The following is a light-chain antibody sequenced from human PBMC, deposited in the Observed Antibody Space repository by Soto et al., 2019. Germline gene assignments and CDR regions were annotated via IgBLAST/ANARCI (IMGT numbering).Light chain of an antibody. Sequence: DIVLTQSTLSLPVTPGEPASISCRSSQSLLHSNGYNYLAWFLQKAGQSPQLLIYLASSRASGVPDRFSGSGSGTVFTLKISRVEAEDVGVYYCMQVLQTPFTFGGGTKVDIK. CDR1: QSLLHSNGYNY. CDR3: MQVLQTPFT. V-gene: IGKV2-28*01. CDR2: LAS. J-gene: IGKJ4*01.